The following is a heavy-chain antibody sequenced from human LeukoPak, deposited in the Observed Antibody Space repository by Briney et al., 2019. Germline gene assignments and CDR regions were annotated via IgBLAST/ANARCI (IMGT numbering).Heavy chain of an antibody. J-gene: IGHJ4*02. CDR1: GFTFSSYA. D-gene: IGHD3-10*01. CDR3: ATQYGSGSYEFDY. Sequence: GGSLRLPCAASGFTFSSYAMSWVRQAPGKGLEWVSAISGSGGSTYYADSVKGRFTISRDNSKNTLYLQMNSLRAEDTAVYYCATQYGSGSYEFDYWGQGTLVTVSS. V-gene: IGHV3-23*01. CDR2: ISGSGGST.